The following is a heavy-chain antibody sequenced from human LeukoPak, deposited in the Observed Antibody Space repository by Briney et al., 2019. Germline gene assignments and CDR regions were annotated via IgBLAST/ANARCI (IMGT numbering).Heavy chain of an antibody. V-gene: IGHV4-30-4*01. CDR3: ATSTRVGPYYYYGMDV. J-gene: IGHJ6*02. CDR1: GGSISSGDYY. CDR2: IYYSGST. Sequence: PSETLSLTCTVSGGSISSGDYYWSWIRQPPGRGLEWIGYIYYSGSTYYNPSLKSRVTISVDTSKNQFSLKLSSVTAADTAVYYCATSTRVGPYYYYGMDVWGQGTTVTVSS. D-gene: IGHD1-26*01.